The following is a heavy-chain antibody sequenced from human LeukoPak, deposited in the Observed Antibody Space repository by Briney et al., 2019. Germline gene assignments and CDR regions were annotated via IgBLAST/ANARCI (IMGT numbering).Heavy chain of an antibody. D-gene: IGHD2-15*01. J-gene: IGHJ4*02. CDR1: GGTFSSYA. CDR3: ARDQRSCSGGSCYFAY. Sequence: ASVTVSFKASGGTFSSYAISWVRQAPGQGLEWMGGIIPIFGTANYAQKFQGRVTITADKSTSTAYMELSSLRSEDTAVYYCARDQRSCSGGSCYFAYWGQGTLVTVSS. CDR2: IIPIFGTA. V-gene: IGHV1-69*06.